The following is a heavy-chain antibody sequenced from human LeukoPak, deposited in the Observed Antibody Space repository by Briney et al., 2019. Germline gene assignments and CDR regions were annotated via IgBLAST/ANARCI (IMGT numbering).Heavy chain of an antibody. V-gene: IGHV3-48*04. CDR1: GFTFSSYS. Sequence: GGSLRLSCAASGFTFSSYSINWVRQAPGKGLEWVSFISGSSSSIYYADSVKGRFTISRDNAKNSLYLQMNSLRAEDTAVYYCARTYYYDSSDYSALGYWGQGTLVTVSS. D-gene: IGHD3-22*01. CDR3: ARTYYYDSSDYSALGY. J-gene: IGHJ4*02. CDR2: ISGSSSSI.